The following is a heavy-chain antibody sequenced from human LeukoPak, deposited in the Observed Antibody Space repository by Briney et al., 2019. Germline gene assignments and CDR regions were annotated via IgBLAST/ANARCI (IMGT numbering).Heavy chain of an antibody. Sequence: TSETLSLTCTVSGGSISSCYRSWIRQPPGKGLEWIGYIYYSGSTNYNPSLKSRVTISVDTSKNQFSLRLSSVTAADTALYYCARHAAFADYQSHLTHFDYWGQGTLVTVSS. CDR1: GGSISSCY. D-gene: IGHD4/OR15-4a*01. CDR3: ARHAAFADYQSHLTHFDY. V-gene: IGHV4-59*08. CDR2: IYYSGST. J-gene: IGHJ4*02.